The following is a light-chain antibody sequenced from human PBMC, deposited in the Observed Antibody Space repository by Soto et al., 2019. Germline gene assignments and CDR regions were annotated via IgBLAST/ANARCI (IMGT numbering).Light chain of an antibody. Sequence: EILMTQSQDTLSVSLGERATLSCRASQSISSNLAWYQQKPGQAPRLLIYGATTRATGVPARFSGGRSGTEFTLTITRLEPEDFAVYYCQQYGSSLFTFGPGTKVDFK. CDR2: GAT. J-gene: IGKJ3*01. CDR3: QQYGSSLFT. V-gene: IGKV3-15*01. CDR1: QSISSN.